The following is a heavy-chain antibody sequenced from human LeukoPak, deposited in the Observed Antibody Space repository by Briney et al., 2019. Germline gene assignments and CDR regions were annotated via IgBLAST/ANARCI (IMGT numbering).Heavy chain of an antibody. Sequence: SVKVSCKASGGTFSSYAISWVRQAPGQGLEWMGGIIPIFGTANYAQKFQGRVTITTDESTSTAYMELSSLRSDDTAVYYCARVGYSYGLFDYWGQGTLVTVSS. CDR1: GGTFSSYA. CDR2: IIPIFGTA. D-gene: IGHD5-18*01. CDR3: ARVGYSYGLFDY. J-gene: IGHJ4*02. V-gene: IGHV1-69*05.